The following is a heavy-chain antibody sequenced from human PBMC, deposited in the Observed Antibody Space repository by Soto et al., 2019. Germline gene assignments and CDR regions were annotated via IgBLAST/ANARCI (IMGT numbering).Heavy chain of an antibody. D-gene: IGHD2-15*01. CDR3: ASTPRGGGNKLSSY. CDR1: GFTFSSYS. J-gene: IGHJ4*02. V-gene: IGHV3-48*04. Sequence: GGSLRLSCAASGFTFSSYSLNWVRQAPGKGLEWISYIGVSSTAKTYADSVRGRFTISREDAKNSLYLQLTSLRSEDTAVYYCASTPRGGGNKLSSYWGQGTLVTVSS. CDR2: IGVSSTAK.